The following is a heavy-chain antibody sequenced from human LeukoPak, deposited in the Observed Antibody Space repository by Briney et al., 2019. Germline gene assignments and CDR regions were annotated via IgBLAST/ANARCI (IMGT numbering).Heavy chain of an antibody. CDR1: GFTFDDYT. D-gene: IGHD1-14*01. Sequence: PGGSLRLSCAASGFTFDDYTMHWVRQAPGKGLEWVSGISWNSGSIGYADSVKGRFTISRDNAKNSLYVQMNSPRGDDTALYYCAKDRRNDFDYWGQGTLVTVSS. CDR3: AKDRRNDFDY. V-gene: IGHV3-9*01. CDR2: ISWNSGSI. J-gene: IGHJ4*02.